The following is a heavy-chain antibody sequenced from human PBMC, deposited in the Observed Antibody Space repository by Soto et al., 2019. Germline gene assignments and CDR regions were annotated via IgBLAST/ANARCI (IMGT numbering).Heavy chain of an antibody. CDR1: GDTFSSFA. CDR2: IIPIFRTP. V-gene: IGHV1-69*12. D-gene: IGHD3-3*02. Sequence: QVHLVQSGAEVKKPGSSVKVSCKASGDTFSSFAISWVRQAPGQGLEWMGGIIPIFRTPDYAQKFQGRVTITVDESTNTAYMELRSLTSEDTAVYYCARDKDRQQLGGNYYYALDVWGQATTVIVSS. CDR3: ARDKDRQQLGGNYYYALDV. J-gene: IGHJ6*02.